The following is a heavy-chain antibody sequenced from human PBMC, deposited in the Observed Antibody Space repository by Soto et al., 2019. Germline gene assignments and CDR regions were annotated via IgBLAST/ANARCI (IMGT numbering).Heavy chain of an antibody. Sequence: LRLSCAASGFTFSSYAITWVRQAPGKGLEWVSTISGNGGTTYYADSVKGRFTFSRDNSKSTLYLQMNSLRAADAAVYFCAKGMANTFFGVDTLFAYWGQGTLVTGS. CDR3: AKGMANTFFGVDTLFAY. CDR2: ISGNGGTT. CDR1: GFTFSSYA. D-gene: IGHD3-3*01. V-gene: IGHV3-23*01. J-gene: IGHJ4*02.